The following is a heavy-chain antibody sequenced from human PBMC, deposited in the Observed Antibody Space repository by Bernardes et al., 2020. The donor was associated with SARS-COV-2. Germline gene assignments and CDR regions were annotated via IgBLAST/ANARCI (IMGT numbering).Heavy chain of an antibody. CDR1: GVSVTTTDYY. CDR3: AGGNYYCTGDICQNWFDP. V-gene: IGHV4-4*07. CDR2: VYVTGST. D-gene: IGHD2-8*02. Sequence: SEPLSLTCTVSGVSVTTTDYYWSWLRQPAGKGLEWLGRVYVTGSTNYNPSLRGRVTMSIDMSKNQFSLKLRSVAATDTAVYYCAGGNYYCTGDICQNWFDPWGQGTLVTVSS. J-gene: IGHJ5*02.